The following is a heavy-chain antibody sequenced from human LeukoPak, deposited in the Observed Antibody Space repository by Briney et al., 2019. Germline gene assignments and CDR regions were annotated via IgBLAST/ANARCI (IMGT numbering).Heavy chain of an antibody. CDR3: AKDLGMGTRIDF. D-gene: IGHD5-24*01. Sequence: GGSLRLSCAASGFTFSSFGMHWVRQAPAKGLEWVAFIRYDGSNKYYTDSVKGRFTISRDNSKNTLSLQMNSLRPEDTAVYYCAKDLGMGTRIDFRGQGTLVTVS. CDR2: IRYDGSNK. V-gene: IGHV3-30*02. CDR1: GFTFSSFG. J-gene: IGHJ4*02.